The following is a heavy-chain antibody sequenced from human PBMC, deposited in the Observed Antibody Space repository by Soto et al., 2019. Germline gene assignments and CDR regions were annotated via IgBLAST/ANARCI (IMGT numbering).Heavy chain of an antibody. Sequence: ASVKVSCKASGYTFTGYYMHWVRQAPGQGLEWMGWINPNSGGTNYAQKFQGWVTMTRDTSISTAYMELSRLRSDDTAVYYCAREKLELKTTTYGMDVWGQGTTVTVSS. D-gene: IGHD1-7*01. CDR2: INPNSGGT. CDR3: AREKLELKTTTYGMDV. V-gene: IGHV1-2*04. CDR1: GYTFTGYY. J-gene: IGHJ6*02.